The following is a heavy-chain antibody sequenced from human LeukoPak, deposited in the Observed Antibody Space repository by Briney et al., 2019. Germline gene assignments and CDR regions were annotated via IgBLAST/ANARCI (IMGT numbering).Heavy chain of an antibody. D-gene: IGHD3-22*01. Sequence: ASVKVSCKASGYTFTSYYLHWVRQAPEQGLEWMGVIHPSTGSTTYAQKFQGRVTMTRDTSTTTVFMELSSLTSEDTAVYFCARHNYDNSDYNWIDPWGQGALLIVSS. V-gene: IGHV1-46*01. CDR2: IHPSTGST. J-gene: IGHJ5*02. CDR1: GYTFTSYY. CDR3: ARHNYDNSDYNWIDP.